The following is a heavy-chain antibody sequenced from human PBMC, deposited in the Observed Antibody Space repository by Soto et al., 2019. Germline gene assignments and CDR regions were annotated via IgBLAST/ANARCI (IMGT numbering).Heavy chain of an antibody. CDR3: VRVGLNRNYDFDF. D-gene: IGHD3-16*01. CDR2: INPNSDVT. J-gene: IGHJ4*02. V-gene: IGHV1-2*02. Sequence: QVQLVQSGAEVKKPGASVKVSCKASGYTFNSYYIHWVRQARGQGLEWMGWINPNSDVTGYAQSFQGRVTMTRDMSMTTAYMDLTRLRSDDTAVYYCVRVGLNRNYDFDFWGQGTLITVSS. CDR1: GYTFNSYY.